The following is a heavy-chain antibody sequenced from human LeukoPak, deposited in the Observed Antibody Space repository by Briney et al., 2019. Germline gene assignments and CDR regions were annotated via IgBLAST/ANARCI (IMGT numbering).Heavy chain of an antibody. CDR2: VYYSGST. J-gene: IGHJ4*02. Sequence: SETLSLTCTVSGDSISSYYWIWIRQPPGKGLEWIGYVYYSGSTNYNPSLKSRATISVDTSKSQFSLKLSSVTAADTAVYYCARGYSSSWYYFDYWGQGTLVTVSS. D-gene: IGHD6-13*01. CDR1: GDSISSYY. V-gene: IGHV4-59*08. CDR3: ARGYSSSWYYFDY.